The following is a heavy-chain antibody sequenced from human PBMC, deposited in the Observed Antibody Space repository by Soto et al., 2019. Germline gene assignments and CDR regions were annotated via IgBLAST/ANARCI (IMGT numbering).Heavy chain of an antibody. Sequence: QVQLQESGPGLVKPSGTLSLTCAVSGGSISSSNWWSWVRQPPGKGLEWIGEMYHSGSTNYNPSLETRVSISVDKVKNHFSRKLSTGTAADTGVHYCARDGSPGITGDSYSCGYGIDVWGQGTTVTVSS. CDR1: GGSISSSNW. D-gene: IGHD1-20*01. CDR3: ARDGSPGITGDSYSCGYGIDV. J-gene: IGHJ6*02. CDR2: MYHSGST. V-gene: IGHV4-4*02.